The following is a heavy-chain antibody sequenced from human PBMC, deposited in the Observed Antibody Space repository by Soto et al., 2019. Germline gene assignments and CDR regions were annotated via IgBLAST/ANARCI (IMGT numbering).Heavy chain of an antibody. CDR3: TTALYRAAPGTEDY. Sequence: EVQLVESGGGLVKPGGSLRLSCAASGFTFSNAWMNWVRQAPGKGLEWVGCIKSKTDGGTTDYVARGESTFTNSTDDSKNTLYQQMNSLKTEDTAVYYCTTALYRAAPGTEDYWGQGTLVTVSS. V-gene: IGHV3-15*07. D-gene: IGHD6-13*01. J-gene: IGHJ4*02. CDR1: GFTFSNAW. CDR2: IKSKTDGGTT.